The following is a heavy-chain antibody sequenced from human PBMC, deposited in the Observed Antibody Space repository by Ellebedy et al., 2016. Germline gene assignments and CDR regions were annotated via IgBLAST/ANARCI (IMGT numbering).Heavy chain of an antibody. Sequence: GESLKISXAASGFTFSSYAMHWVRQAPGKGLEWVAVISYDGSNKYYADSVKGRFTISRGNSKNTLYLQMNSLRAEDTAVYYCASPGVGATSVPFDYWGQGTLVTVSS. CDR2: ISYDGSNK. CDR3: ASPGVGATSVPFDY. J-gene: IGHJ4*02. V-gene: IGHV3-30-3*01. D-gene: IGHD1-26*01. CDR1: GFTFSSYA.